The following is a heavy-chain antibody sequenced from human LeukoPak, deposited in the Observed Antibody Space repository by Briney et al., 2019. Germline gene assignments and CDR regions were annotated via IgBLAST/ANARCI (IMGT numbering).Heavy chain of an antibody. CDR2: INSADNVE. D-gene: IGHD2-8*01. V-gene: IGHV3-48*03. J-gene: IGHJ5*02. CDR3: ARDTVNGPFVISLDL. Sequence: GGSLRLSCAASGFTLRSSEMNWVRQAPGKGPEWVAHINSADNVEYYTDSVRGRFTMSRDNAKDLLYLQMNSLRDEDTAVYYCARDTVNGPFVISLDLWGQGVLVTVSS. CDR1: GFTLRSSE.